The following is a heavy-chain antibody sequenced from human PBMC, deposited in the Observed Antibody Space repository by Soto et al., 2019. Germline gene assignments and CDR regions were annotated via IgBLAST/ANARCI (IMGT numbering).Heavy chain of an antibody. V-gene: IGHV3-64D*08. CDR3: VKGPDRSRFVSLYYYYYGMDV. CDR1: GFTFSSYA. D-gene: IGHD3-10*01. Sequence: GGSLRLSCSASGFTFSSYAMHWVRQAPGKGLEYVSAISSNGGSTYYADSVKGRFTISRDNSKNTLYLQMSSLRAEDTAVYYCVKGPDRSRFVSLYYYYYGMDVWGQGTTVTVSS. J-gene: IGHJ6*02. CDR2: ISSNGGST.